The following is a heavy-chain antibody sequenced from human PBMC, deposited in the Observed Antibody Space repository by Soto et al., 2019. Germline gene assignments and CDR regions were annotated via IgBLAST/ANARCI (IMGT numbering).Heavy chain of an antibody. Sequence: PGVSLRLSCSASGFTFSSYGMHWVRQAPGKGLEWVAVIWYDGSNKYYADSVKGRFTISRDNSKNTLYLQMNSLRAEDTAVYYCSRDGLSGSYFRCRGKGTRVTVSS. CDR3: SRDGLSGSYFRC. D-gene: IGHD6-25*01. J-gene: IGHJ4*02. CDR2: IWYDGSNK. V-gene: IGHV3-33*01. CDR1: GFTFSSYG.